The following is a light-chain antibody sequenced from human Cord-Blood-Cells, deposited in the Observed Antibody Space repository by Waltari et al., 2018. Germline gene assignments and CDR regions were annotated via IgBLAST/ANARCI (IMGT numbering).Light chain of an antibody. CDR1: SSDVGGSNY. V-gene: IGLV2-14*01. Sequence: QSALTQPASVSGSPGQSITLSCTGTSSDVGGSNYASWYPQHPGKAPKLMIYDVSNRPSGVSNRFSGSKSGNTASLTISGLQAEDEADYYCSSYTSSSTWVFGGGTKLTVL. CDR2: DVS. J-gene: IGLJ3*02. CDR3: SSYTSSSTWV.